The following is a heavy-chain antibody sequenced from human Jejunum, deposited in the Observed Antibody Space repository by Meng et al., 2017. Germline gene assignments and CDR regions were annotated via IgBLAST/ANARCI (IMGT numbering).Heavy chain of an antibody. CDR2: MPATGGRT. Sequence: GESLNISCAGSGSTFSFYAMSWVRQAPGKGLEWVSSMPATGGRTYYADSVKGRFTISRDNSKNTLYLQMNSLRAEDTAVYYCAKDRTGNYFSRYDYWGQGTLVTVSS. CDR1: GSTFSFYA. J-gene: IGHJ1*01. V-gene: IGHV3-23*01. CDR3: AKDRTGNYFSRYDY. D-gene: IGHD1-26*01.